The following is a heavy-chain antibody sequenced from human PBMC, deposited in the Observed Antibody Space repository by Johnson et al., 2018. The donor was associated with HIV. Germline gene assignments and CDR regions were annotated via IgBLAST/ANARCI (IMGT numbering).Heavy chain of an antibody. V-gene: IGHV3-30*04. Sequence: VQLVESGGGVVQPGRSLRLSCAASGFTFSSYAMHWVRQAPGKGLEWVAVVWYDGSNKYYADSVKGRFTISRDNSKNTLYLQMNSLRAEDTAVYYCAKDRDYYGSGLIWGQGTMVTVSS. CDR2: VWYDGSNK. CDR3: AKDRDYYGSGLI. CDR1: GFTFSSYA. J-gene: IGHJ3*02. D-gene: IGHD3-10*01.